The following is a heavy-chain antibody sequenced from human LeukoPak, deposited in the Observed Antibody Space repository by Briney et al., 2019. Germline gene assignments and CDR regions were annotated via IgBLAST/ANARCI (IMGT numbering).Heavy chain of an antibody. V-gene: IGHV3-74*01. CDR1: GFTLSSYW. Sequence: RPGGSLRLSCAASGFTLSSYWMHWVRQAPGKGLVWVSRINTGGSSTNYADSVKGRFTISRDNAKNTVYLQMNSLRAEDTAVYYCTRFLFYYDSSGYYDYFDYWGQGTLVTVSS. CDR2: INTGGSST. J-gene: IGHJ4*02. D-gene: IGHD3-22*01. CDR3: TRFLFYYDSSGYYDYFDY.